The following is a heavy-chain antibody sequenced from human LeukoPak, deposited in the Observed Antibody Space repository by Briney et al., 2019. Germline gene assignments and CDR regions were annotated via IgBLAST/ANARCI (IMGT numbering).Heavy chain of an antibody. CDR3: ARHLPPRGYSYGARLYYFDY. Sequence: PSETLSLTCTVSGYSISSGYYWSWIRQPPGKGLEWIGEINHSGSTNYNPSLKSRVTISVDTSKNQFSLKLSSVTAADTAVYYCARHLPPRGYSYGARLYYFDYWGQGTLVTVSS. J-gene: IGHJ4*02. V-gene: IGHV4-38-2*02. D-gene: IGHD5-18*01. CDR1: GYSISSGYY. CDR2: INHSGST.